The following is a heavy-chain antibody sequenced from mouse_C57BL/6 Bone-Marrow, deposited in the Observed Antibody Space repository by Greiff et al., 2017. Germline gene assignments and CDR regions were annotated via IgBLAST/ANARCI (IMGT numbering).Heavy chain of an antibody. CDR1: GFPITSGYY. V-gene: IGHV12-3*01. D-gene: IGHD2-1*01. Sequence: VKLMESGPGLVKPSQSLFLTCSITGFPITSGYYWIWIRQSPGKPLEWMGYITHSGETFYNPSLQSPISITRETSKNQFFLQLNSVTTEDTAMYYCAGDIYYGNYLFAYWGQGTLVTVSA. CDR2: ITHSGET. CDR3: AGDIYYGNYLFAY. J-gene: IGHJ3*01.